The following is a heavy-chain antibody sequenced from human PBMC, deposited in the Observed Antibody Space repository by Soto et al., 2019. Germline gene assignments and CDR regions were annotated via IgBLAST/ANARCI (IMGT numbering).Heavy chain of an antibody. D-gene: IGHD5-18*01. CDR3: ARDTGYTFGSLNY. CDR2: MNAGVGNT. CDR1: GYTFTDYA. J-gene: IGHJ4*02. V-gene: IGHV1-3*01. Sequence: ASVKVSCKASGYTFTDYALHWVRQALGQRLEWMGWMNAGVGNTLYSQKFQGRITITRDTSASTAYMELNSLKSEDTAIYYCARDTGYTFGSLNYWGPGTLVTVSS.